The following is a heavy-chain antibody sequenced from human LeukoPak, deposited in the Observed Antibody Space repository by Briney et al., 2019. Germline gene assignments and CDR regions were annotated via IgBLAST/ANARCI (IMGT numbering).Heavy chain of an antibody. J-gene: IGHJ3*02. Sequence: GESLKISCKGSGYSFSDYWIGWVRQMPGKGLEWMGIIYPDDSDTRYSPSFQGQVTISADKSISTAYLQCSSLKASDTAMYYCARPYNYYDRIDIWGQGTMVTVSS. V-gene: IGHV5-51*01. CDR1: GYSFSDYW. D-gene: IGHD3-22*01. CDR3: ARPYNYYDRIDI. CDR2: IYPDDSDT.